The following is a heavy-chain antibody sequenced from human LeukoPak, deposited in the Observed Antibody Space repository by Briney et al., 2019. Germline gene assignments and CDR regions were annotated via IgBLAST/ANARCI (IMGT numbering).Heavy chain of an antibody. CDR1: GFPFSGYW. CDR3: SRSLDY. V-gene: IGHV3-7*01. CDR2: INQDGTNE. J-gene: IGHJ4*02. Sequence: GGSLRLSCVASGFPFSGYWMDWVRQAPGKGMEWVANINQDGTNEYFAASVKGRFSISRDNAKNSLYLQMNSLRAEDTGVYYCSRSLDYLGQGALVTVSS.